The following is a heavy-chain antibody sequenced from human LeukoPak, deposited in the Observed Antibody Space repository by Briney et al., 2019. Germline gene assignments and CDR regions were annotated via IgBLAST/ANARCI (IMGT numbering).Heavy chain of an antibody. J-gene: IGHJ6*03. CDR1: GGSISSYY. CDR2: IFYNGSA. Sequence: PSETLSLTCTVSGGSISSYYWSWIRQPPGKGLQWIGNIFYNGSAYYNPSLKSRVTISVDTSRNQFSLKLRSVTAADTAVYFCASLNYFDSSGYSRNYYYYYYLDVWGKGTAATISS. V-gene: IGHV4-59*04. D-gene: IGHD3-22*01. CDR3: ASLNYFDSSGYSRNYYYYYYLDV.